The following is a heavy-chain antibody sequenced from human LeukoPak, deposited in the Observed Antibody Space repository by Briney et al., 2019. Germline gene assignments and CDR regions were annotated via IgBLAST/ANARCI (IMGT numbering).Heavy chain of an antibody. CDR1: GFTFSDYY. CDR2: ISSSGSTI. V-gene: IGHV3-11*04. D-gene: IGHD3-9*01. Sequence: GGSLRLSCAASGFTFSDYYMSWIRQAPGKGLEWVSYISSSGSTIYYADSVKGRFTISRDNAKNSLYLQMNSLRAEDTAVYYCARDMGGYYYDILTGYSWDYWGQGTLVTVSS. CDR3: ARDMGGYYYDILTGYSWDY. J-gene: IGHJ4*02.